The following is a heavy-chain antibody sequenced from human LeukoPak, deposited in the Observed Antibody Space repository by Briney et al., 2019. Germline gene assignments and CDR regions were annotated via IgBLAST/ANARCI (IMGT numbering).Heavy chain of an antibody. CDR2: IYPGDSDT. Sequence: GESLKISCKGSGYSFTSYWIGWVRQMPGKGLEWMGIIYPGDSDTRYSPSFQGQVTISADKSISTAYLQWSSLKASDAAMYYCARLGDGVEFTGWFDPWGQGTLVTVSS. J-gene: IGHJ5*02. CDR3: ARLGDGVEFTGWFDP. V-gene: IGHV5-51*01. D-gene: IGHD3-16*01. CDR1: GYSFTSYW.